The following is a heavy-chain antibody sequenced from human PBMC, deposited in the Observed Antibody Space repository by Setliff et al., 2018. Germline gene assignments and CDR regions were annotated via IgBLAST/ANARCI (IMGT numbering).Heavy chain of an antibody. CDR2: IYHDGNP. J-gene: IGHJ4*02. CDR3: TRGGERYHTAN. Sequence: LSLTCAVSGVSVNSLTWWSWVRQAPGKGLEWIGFIYHDGNPKFNPSVNYNPSLKSRVTMSIDKSKNQFSLNLRSVTAADTAVYYCTRGGERYHTANWGQGLLVTVPQ. D-gene: IGHD2-2*01. CDR1: GVSVNSLTW. V-gene: IGHV4-28*03.